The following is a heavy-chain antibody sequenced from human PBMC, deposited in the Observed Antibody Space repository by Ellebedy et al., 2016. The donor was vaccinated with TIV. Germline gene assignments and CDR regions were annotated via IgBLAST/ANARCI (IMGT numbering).Heavy chain of an antibody. D-gene: IGHD3-10*01. CDR2: ISRSSSTM. V-gene: IGHV3-21*01. CDR1: GFTISTYT. J-gene: IGHJ6*02. Sequence: PGGSLRLSCEASGFTISTYTMNWVRQAPGKGLEWVSSISRSSSTMYYVDSMSGRFTISSDNAKNSLYLQMDSLRDEDTAVYYCPRGSYRPDGAYYYYTMNVWGQGTTVTVSS. CDR3: PRGSYRPDGAYYYYTMNV.